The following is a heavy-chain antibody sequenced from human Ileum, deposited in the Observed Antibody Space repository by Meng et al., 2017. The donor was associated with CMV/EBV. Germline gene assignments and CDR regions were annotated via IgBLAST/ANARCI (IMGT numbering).Heavy chain of an antibody. Sequence: CAASGFAFSNAWMNWVRQAPGKGLEWVGRIKRKTDGRTTDYAAPVKGRFTISRDDSNSTLYLQMNSLKTEDTAVYYCSTGITMIVDNWGQGTLVTVSS. V-gene: IGHV3-15*01. D-gene: IGHD3-22*01. CDR3: STGITMIVDN. J-gene: IGHJ4*02. CDR1: GFAFSNAW. CDR2: IKRKTDGRTT.